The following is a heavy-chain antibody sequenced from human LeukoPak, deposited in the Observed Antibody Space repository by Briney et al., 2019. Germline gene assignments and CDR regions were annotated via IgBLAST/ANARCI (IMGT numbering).Heavy chain of an antibody. CDR1: GFTFSDYG. Sequence: GGSLRLSCAASGFTFSDYGMHWVSQAPGKWLEWVAVIWYDGSNKYYADSVKGRFTISRDNSKNTLYLQMNSLRAEDTAVYYCAKDLVLRYFDWAFDYWGQGTLVTVSS. J-gene: IGHJ4*02. D-gene: IGHD3-9*01. V-gene: IGHV3-30*02. CDR3: AKDLVLRYFDWAFDY. CDR2: IWYDGSNK.